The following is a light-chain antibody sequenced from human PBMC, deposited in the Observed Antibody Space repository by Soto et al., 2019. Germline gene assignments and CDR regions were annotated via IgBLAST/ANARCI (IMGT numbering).Light chain of an antibody. V-gene: IGLV2-8*01. CDR1: SSDVGGYNY. Sequence: QSVLTQPPSASGSPGQSVTISCTGTSSDVGGYNYVSWYQQHPGKAPKLMIYEVSKRPSGVPDRFSGSKSGNTASLTVSGLQAEDEADYYRSSYAGNKNVFGTGTKVTV. CDR2: EVS. CDR3: SSYAGNKNV. J-gene: IGLJ1*01.